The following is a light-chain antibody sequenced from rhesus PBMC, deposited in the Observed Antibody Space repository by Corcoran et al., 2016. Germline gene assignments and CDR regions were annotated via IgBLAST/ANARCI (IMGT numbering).Light chain of an antibody. CDR2: AAS. CDR1: QGISSW. Sequence: DIQMTQSPSSLSASVGDRVTITCQASQGISSWLAWSQQKPGKAPKLLIYAASSLQSGVPSRFSGSGSGTDCTLTISSLQPEDFATYYCQQHNSYPLTCGGGTKVEIK. V-gene: IGKV1-33*02. CDR3: QQHNSYPLT. J-gene: IGKJ4*01.